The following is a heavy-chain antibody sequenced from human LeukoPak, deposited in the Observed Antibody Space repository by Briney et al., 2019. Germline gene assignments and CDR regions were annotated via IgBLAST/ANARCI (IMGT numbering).Heavy chain of an antibody. CDR2: INPNSGGT. Sequence: GASVKVSCKASGYTFTGYYMRWVRQAPGQGLEWMGWINPNSGGTNYAQKFQGRVTMTRDTSISTAYMELSRLRSDDTAVYYCARDRGYLNWFDPWGQGTLVTVSS. J-gene: IGHJ5*02. D-gene: IGHD5-12*01. CDR3: ARDRGYLNWFDP. CDR1: GYTFTGYY. V-gene: IGHV1-2*02.